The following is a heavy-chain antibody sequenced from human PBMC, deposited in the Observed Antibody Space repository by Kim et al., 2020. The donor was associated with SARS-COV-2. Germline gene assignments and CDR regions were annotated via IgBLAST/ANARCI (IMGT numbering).Heavy chain of an antibody. CDR3: ARLGYCTNGVCYTYYGMDV. J-gene: IGHJ6*04. CDR2: IDPSDSYT. Sequence: GSLKISCKGSGYSFTSYWISWVRQMPGKGLEWMGRIDPSDSYTNYSPSFQGHVTISADKSISTAYLQWSSLKASDTAMYYCARLGYCTNGVCYTYYGMDVWGEGTKVTVSS. D-gene: IGHD2-8*01. CDR1: GYSFTSYW. V-gene: IGHV5-10-1*01.